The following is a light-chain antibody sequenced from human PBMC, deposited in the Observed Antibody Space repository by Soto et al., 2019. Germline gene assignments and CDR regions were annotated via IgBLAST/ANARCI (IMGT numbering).Light chain of an antibody. CDR3: QQYNMWPLHT. CDR1: QTISNN. CDR2: GAS. V-gene: IGKV3-15*01. Sequence: EIVMTQSPATLSVSPAERATLSCRASQTISNNLAWYQQKPGQAPRLLIYGASTRASGIPARFSGRGSGTEFTLTISSLQSEDFAVYYCQQYNMWPLHTFGQGTKLEIK. J-gene: IGKJ2*01.